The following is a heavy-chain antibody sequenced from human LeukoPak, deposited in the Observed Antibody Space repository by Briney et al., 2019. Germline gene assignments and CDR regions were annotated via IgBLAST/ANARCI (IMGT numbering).Heavy chain of an antibody. J-gene: IGHJ4*02. D-gene: IGHD3-10*01. CDR3: ARFGITVVRGGKYYFDY. V-gene: IGHV4-59*08. CDR2: IYYSGAT. Sequence: SETLSLTCTVSGDSISNYYWSWLRQPPGKGLEWIGHIYYSGATKYSPSLKSRVTISGDTSKNQSSLMLSSVTAADTAVYYCARFGITVVRGGKYYFDYWGQGTLVTVSS. CDR1: GDSISNYY.